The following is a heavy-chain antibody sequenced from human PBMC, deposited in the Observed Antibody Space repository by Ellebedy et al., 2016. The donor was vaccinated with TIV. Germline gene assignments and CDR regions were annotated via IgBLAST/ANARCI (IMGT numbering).Heavy chain of an antibody. D-gene: IGHD3-9*01. Sequence: AASVTVSCKASGFTFTSSAMQWARQARGQRLEWIGWNVVGSGNTNYAQKFQKRVTITSDMSTNTAYMELSGLRSEDTAVYYCAALFPEFYDILTGYYVSGGGSGWGQGTLVTVSS. CDR3: AALFPEFYDILTGYYVSGGGSG. CDR2: NVVGSGNT. V-gene: IGHV1-58*02. J-gene: IGHJ4*02. CDR1: GFTFTSSA.